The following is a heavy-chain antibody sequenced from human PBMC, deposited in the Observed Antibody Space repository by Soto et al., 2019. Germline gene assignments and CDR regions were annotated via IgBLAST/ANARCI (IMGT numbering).Heavy chain of an antibody. D-gene: IGHD1-1*01. CDR2: IIPIFGTA. CDR1: GGTFSSYA. J-gene: IGHJ4*02. CDR3: AGGVNWNGPHWYYFDY. Sequence: ASVKVSCKASGGTFSSYAISWVRQAPGRGLEWMGVIIPIFGTANYAQKFQGRVTITADESTSTAYMELSSLRSEDTAVYYCAGGVNWNGPHWYYFDYWGQGTLVTVSS. V-gene: IGHV1-69*13.